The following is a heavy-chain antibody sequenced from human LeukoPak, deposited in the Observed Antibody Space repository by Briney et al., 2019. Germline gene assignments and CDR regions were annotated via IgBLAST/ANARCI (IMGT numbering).Heavy chain of an antibody. J-gene: IGHJ3*02. V-gene: IGHV3-43*02. D-gene: IGHD3-10*01. CDR3: TKNGGYSDAFDI. CDR2: ISGDGGRT. CDR1: GFIFDDYA. Sequence: GGSLRLSRAASGFIFDDYAMHWVRQAPGKGLEWVSLISGDGGRTYYTDSVKGRFTISRDNSKHSLYLQMNSLRTEDTALYYCTKNGGYSDAFDIWGQGTMVTVSS.